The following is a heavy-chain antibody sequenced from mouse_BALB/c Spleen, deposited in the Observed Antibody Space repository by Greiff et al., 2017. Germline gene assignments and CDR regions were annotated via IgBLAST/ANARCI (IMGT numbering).Heavy chain of an antibody. Sequence: DVMLVESGGGLVKPGGSLKLSCAASGFTFSDYYMYWVRQTPEKRLEWVATISDGGSYTYYPDSVKGRFTISRDNAKNNLYLQMSSLKSEDTAMYYCAREGGLAYWGQGTLVTVSA. J-gene: IGHJ3*01. CDR3: AREGGLAY. CDR2: ISDGGSYT. V-gene: IGHV5-4*02. CDR1: GFTFSDYY.